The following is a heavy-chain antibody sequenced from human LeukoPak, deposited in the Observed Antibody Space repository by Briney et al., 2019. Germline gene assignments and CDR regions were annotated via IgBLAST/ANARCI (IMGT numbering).Heavy chain of an antibody. D-gene: IGHD3-10*01. J-gene: IGHJ4*02. CDR2: IIPILGIA. Sequence: SVKVSCKASGGTFSSYAISWVRQAPGQGLEWMGRIIPILGIANYAQKFQGRVTITADKSTSTAYMELSSLRSEDTAVYYCATSVHYYGSGSCPYSFDYWGQGTLVTVSS. V-gene: IGHV1-69*04. CDR1: GGTFSSYA. CDR3: ATSVHYYGSGSCPYSFDY.